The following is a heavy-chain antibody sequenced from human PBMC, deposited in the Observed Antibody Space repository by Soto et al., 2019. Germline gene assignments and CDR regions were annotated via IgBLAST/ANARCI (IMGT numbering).Heavy chain of an antibody. J-gene: IGHJ4*02. V-gene: IGHV1-18*01. Sequence: ASVKVSCKASGYTFASDAISWMRQAPGQGLEWMGWISAYNGNTNYAQKLQGRVTMTTDTSTSTAYMELRSLRSEDTAVYFCASGIQLWLRRINNGYSGWGQGTLVTVSS. CDR3: ASGIQLWLRRINNGYSG. D-gene: IGHD5-18*01. CDR2: ISAYNGNT. CDR1: GYTFASDA.